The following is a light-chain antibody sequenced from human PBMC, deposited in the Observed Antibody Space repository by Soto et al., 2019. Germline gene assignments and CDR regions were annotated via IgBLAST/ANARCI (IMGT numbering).Light chain of an antibody. Sequence: EIVLTQSPGTLSLSPGERATLSCRASQSVFNNHIGWYQQKPGQAPRRLIFGASFRATGIPDRFSGSGSGTDFTLTISRLEPEDFAVYYCHQRQYWPPITFGQGTRLEIK. CDR3: HQRQYWPPIT. V-gene: IGKV3D-20*02. CDR1: QSVFNNH. CDR2: GAS. J-gene: IGKJ5*01.